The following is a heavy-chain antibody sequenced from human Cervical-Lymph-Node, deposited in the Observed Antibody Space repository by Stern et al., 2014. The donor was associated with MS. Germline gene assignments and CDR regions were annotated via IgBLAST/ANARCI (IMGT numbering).Heavy chain of an antibody. J-gene: IGHJ6*02. CDR3: ARVRFYGSGIYYALGDGMDV. CDR2: LNPNSGNK. Sequence: QAQLVESGAEVKKPGASVKVSCKASGYTFTNYNIDWVRQATGKGLEWMGWLNPNSGNKGYAQKFQGRVTMTRDTSTSTAYMELSSLKAEDTAVYYCARVRFYGSGIYYALGDGMDVWGQGTTVTVSS. D-gene: IGHD3-10*01. V-gene: IGHV1-8*01. CDR1: GYTFTNYN.